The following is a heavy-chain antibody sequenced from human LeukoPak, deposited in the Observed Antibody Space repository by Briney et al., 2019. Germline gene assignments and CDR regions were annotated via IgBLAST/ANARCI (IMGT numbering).Heavy chain of an antibody. CDR1: GFTFSDYY. D-gene: IGHD3-10*01. Sequence: PGGSLRLSCAASGFTFSDYYMSWIRQAPGKGLEWVSYISSSSYTNYADSVKGRFTISRDNSKNTLYLQMNSLRAEDTAVYYCAKDSMVRGVPSLGMDVWGQGTTVTVSS. CDR3: AKDSMVRGVPSLGMDV. J-gene: IGHJ6*02. CDR2: ISSSSYT. V-gene: IGHV3-11*06.